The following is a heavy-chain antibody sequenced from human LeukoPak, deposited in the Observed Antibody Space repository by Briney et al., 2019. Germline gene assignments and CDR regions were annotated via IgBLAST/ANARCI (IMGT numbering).Heavy chain of an antibody. J-gene: IGHJ4*02. CDR2: INPNAGTT. V-gene: IGHV1-46*01. CDR1: GYTFASYY. Sequence: ASVKVSCKASGYTFASYYMHWVRQAPGQGLEWMGIINPNAGTTGYAQKFQGRVTVTRDTSTSTVYMELSSLRSEDTAVYYCARDLSGGKLRYFDWLPPDYWGQGTLVTVSS. CDR3: ARDLSGGKLRYFDWLPPDY. D-gene: IGHD3-9*01.